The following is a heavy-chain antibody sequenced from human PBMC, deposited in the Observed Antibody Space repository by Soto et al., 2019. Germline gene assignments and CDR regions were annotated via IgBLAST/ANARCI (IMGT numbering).Heavy chain of an antibody. D-gene: IGHD6-6*01. CDR3: ARMRIAARPLDAFDI. CDR2: ISYDGSNK. V-gene: IGHV3-30-3*01. Sequence: PGGSLRLSCAASGFTFSSYAMHWVRQAPGKGLEWVAVISYDGSNKYYADSVKGRFTISRDNSKNTLYLQMNSLRAEDTAVYYCARMRIAARPLDAFDIWGQGTMVTVSS. J-gene: IGHJ3*02. CDR1: GFTFSSYA.